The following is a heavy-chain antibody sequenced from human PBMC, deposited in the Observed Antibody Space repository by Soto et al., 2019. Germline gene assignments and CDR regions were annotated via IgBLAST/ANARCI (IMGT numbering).Heavy chain of an antibody. CDR3: ARDMVRFLEWLGAFDI. D-gene: IGHD3-3*01. J-gene: IGHJ3*02. V-gene: IGHV1-18*01. Sequence: ASVKVSCKAPGYTFTSYGISWVRQAPGQGLEWMGWISAYNGNTNYAQKLQGRVTMTTDTSTSTAYMELRSLRSDDTAVYYCARDMVRFLEWLGAFDIWGQGTMVTVSS. CDR2: ISAYNGNT. CDR1: GYTFTSYG.